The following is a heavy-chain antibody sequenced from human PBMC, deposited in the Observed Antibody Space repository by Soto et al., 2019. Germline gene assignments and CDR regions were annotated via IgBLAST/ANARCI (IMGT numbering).Heavy chain of an antibody. CDR1: GGSISSYY. Sequence: QVQLQESGPGLVKPSETLSLTCTVSGGSISSYYWSWIRQPPGKGLEWIGYIYYSGSTNYNPSLKSRVTISVDTSKNQFSLKLSSVTAADTAVYYCARESHSSSWPYYYYYGMDVWGQGTTVTVSS. D-gene: IGHD6-13*01. J-gene: IGHJ6*02. CDR2: IYYSGST. V-gene: IGHV4-59*12. CDR3: ARESHSSSWPYYYYYGMDV.